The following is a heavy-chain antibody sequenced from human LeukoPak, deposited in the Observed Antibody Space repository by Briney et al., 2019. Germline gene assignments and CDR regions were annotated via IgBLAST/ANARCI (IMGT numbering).Heavy chain of an antibody. V-gene: IGHV4-39*01. D-gene: IGHD2-21*02. CDR3: ARRGVTRPFDY. CDR2: IYYSGST. CDR1: CVSICSSRYY. J-gene: IGHJ4*02. Sequence: SGTLEVTRTVSCVSICSSRYYLGWLGEPPGKGLEWIGSIYYSGSTYYNPSLKSRVTISVDTSKNQSSLKLSSVTAADTAVYYCARRGVTRPFDYWGQGTLVTVSS.